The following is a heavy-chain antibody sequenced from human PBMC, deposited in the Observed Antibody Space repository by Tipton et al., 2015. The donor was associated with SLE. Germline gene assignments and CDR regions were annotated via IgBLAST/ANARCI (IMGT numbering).Heavy chain of an antibody. CDR3: ARQTSYYDFWSGYYSWYFDL. V-gene: IGHV4-59*08. CDR2: IHYSGST. J-gene: IGHJ2*01. Sequence: GLVKPSETLSLTCTVSGDSISSYYWSWIRQPPGKGLEWIGYIHYSGSTNYNPSLKSRATISVDTSKSPFSLKLSSVTAADTAVYYCARQTSYYDFWSGYYSWYFDLWGRGTLVTVSS. CDR1: GDSISSYY. D-gene: IGHD3-3*01.